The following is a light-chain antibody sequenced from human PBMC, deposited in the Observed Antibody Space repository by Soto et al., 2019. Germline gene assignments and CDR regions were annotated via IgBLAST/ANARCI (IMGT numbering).Light chain of an antibody. CDR3: SAYTARSTLV. V-gene: IGLV2-14*01. CDR2: EVR. Sequence: QSALTQPASVSGSAGQSVTISCSGNMRDAGAYNLVSWYQQHPGTAPKLIIYEVRNRPSGISSRFSGSTSGNTASLTISGHQSEDEGDYYCSAYTARSTLVFGGGTKLTVL. J-gene: IGLJ3*02. CDR1: MRDAGAYNL.